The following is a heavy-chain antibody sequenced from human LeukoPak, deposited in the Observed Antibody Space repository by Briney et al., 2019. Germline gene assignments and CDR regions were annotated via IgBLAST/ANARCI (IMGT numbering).Heavy chain of an antibody. J-gene: IGHJ6*02. V-gene: IGHV3-49*04. CDR3: ARALGDQPDYYYGMDV. CDR1: GFTFGDYV. D-gene: IGHD2-2*01. Sequence: GGSLRLSCTASGFTFGDYVMTWVRQAPGKGLEWVGFIRSKTYGGTTDYAASVKGRFTISRDDSKSIAYLQMNSLRAEDTAVYYCARALGDQPDYYYGMDVWGQGTTVTVSS. CDR2: IRSKTYGGTT.